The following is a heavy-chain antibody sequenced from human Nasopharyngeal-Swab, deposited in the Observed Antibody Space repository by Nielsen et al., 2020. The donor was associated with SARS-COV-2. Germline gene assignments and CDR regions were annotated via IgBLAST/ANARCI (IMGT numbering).Heavy chain of an antibody. J-gene: IGHJ4*02. Sequence: GESLKISCAASGFTFNYFGIHWVRQAPGKGLEWVSAISSRGDYIYYAPSVEGRFTISRDNAKDSLYLQMNSLRADDTAVYYCARDTPAMFAYWGQGTLVTVSS. CDR1: GFTFNYFG. V-gene: IGHV3-21*01. CDR3: ARDTPAMFAY. CDR2: ISSRGDYI.